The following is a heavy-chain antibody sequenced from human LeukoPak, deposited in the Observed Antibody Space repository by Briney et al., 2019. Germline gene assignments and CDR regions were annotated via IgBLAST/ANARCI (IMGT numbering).Heavy chain of an antibody. J-gene: IGHJ4*02. CDR2: VYHDGGT. D-gene: IGHD3-22*01. CDR1: GGSVSSSKW. CDR3: ARGSEYYYYDSSGYIPFDY. V-gene: IGHV4-4*02. Sequence: SETLSLTCVVSGGSVSSSKWWSWVRQPPGKGLEWIGQVYHDGGTKYNPSLKSRVTILVDTSKNQFSLKLSSVTAADTAVYYCARGSEYYYYDSSGYIPFDYWGQGTLVTVSS.